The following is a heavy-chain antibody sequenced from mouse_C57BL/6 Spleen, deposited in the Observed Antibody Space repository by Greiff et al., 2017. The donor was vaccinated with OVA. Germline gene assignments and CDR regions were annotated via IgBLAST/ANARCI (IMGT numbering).Heavy chain of an antibody. Sequence: VQLKQSGAELVKPGASVKLSCKASGYTFTSYWMHWVKQRPGRGLEWIGRIDPNSGGTKYNEKFKSKATLTVDKPSSTAYMQLSSLTSEDSAVYYCARYPMGYYGGNAMDYWGQGTSVTVSS. J-gene: IGHJ4*01. D-gene: IGHD1-1*01. V-gene: IGHV1-72*01. CDR3: ARYPMGYYGGNAMDY. CDR1: GYTFTSYW. CDR2: IDPNSGGT.